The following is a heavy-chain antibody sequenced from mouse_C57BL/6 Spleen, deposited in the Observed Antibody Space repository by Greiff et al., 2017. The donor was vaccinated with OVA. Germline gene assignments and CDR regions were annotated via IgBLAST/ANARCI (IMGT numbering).Heavy chain of an antibody. D-gene: IGHD1-1*01. CDR1: GYTFTEYT. CDR3: ARHDGYYGSSYPDYYAMDY. J-gene: IGHJ4*01. Sequence: QVQLQQSGAELVKPGASVKLSCKASGYTFTEYTIHWVKQRSGQGLEWIGWFYPGSGSIKYNEKFKDKATLTADKSSSTVYMEISRLTSEDSAVYFCARHDGYYGSSYPDYYAMDYWGQGTSVTVSS. V-gene: IGHV1-62-2*01. CDR2: FYPGSGSI.